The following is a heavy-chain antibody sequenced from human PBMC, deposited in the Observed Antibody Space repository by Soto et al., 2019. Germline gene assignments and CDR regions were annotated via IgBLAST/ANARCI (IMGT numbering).Heavy chain of an antibody. V-gene: IGHV3-23*01. CDR3: AKGYYSGYDLAYFDY. Sequence: EVQLLESGGGWVQPGGSLRLACAASGFSFDDYAMTWVRQAAGKGLEWVSAISGSGDNTYYADAVKGRFTISRDNSKNTLYLQLNSLRAEDTALYYCAKGYYSGYDLAYFDYWGQGNLVTVSS. J-gene: IGHJ4*02. CDR2: ISGSGDNT. D-gene: IGHD5-12*01. CDR1: GFSFDDYA.